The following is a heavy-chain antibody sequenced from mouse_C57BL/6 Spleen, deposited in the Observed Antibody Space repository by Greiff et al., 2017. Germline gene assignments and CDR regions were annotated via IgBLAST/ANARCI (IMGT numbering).Heavy chain of an antibody. CDR1: GFTFTDYY. Sequence: DVQLVESGGGLVQPGGSLSLSCAASGFTFTDYYMSWVRQPPGKALEWLGFIRNKANGYTTEYSASVKGRFTISRDNSQSILYLQMNALRAEDSATYYCARGDYYGSSPWFAYWGQGTLVTVSA. V-gene: IGHV7-3*01. CDR2: IRNKANGYTT. CDR3: ARGDYYGSSPWFAY. D-gene: IGHD1-1*01. J-gene: IGHJ3*01.